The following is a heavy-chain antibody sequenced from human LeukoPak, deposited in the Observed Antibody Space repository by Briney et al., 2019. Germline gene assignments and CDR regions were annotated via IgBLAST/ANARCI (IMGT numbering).Heavy chain of an antibody. CDR1: GYTFTSYG. J-gene: IGHJ4*02. Sequence: ASVKVSCKASGYTFTSYGISWVRQAPGQGLEWMGWISAYNGNTNYAQKIQGRVTMTTDTSTSTVYMELRSLRSDDTAVYYCARDGVSVYTAMDPAFDYWGQGTLVTVSS. CDR3: ARDGVSVYTAMDPAFDY. CDR2: ISAYNGNT. D-gene: IGHD5-18*01. V-gene: IGHV1-18*01.